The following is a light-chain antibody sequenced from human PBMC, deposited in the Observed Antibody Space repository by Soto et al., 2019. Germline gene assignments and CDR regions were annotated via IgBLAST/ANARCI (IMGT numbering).Light chain of an antibody. CDR3: QQRSNWPPLT. J-gene: IGKJ4*01. CDR1: QSVSSD. CDR2: DAS. Sequence: EIVLTQSPATLSLSPGERATFSCRASQSVSSDLVWYQQKPGQAPRLLIYDASNRATGIPARFSGSGSGTGFTLTISSLEPEDFAVYYCQQRSNWPPLTFGGGTKVDIK. V-gene: IGKV3-11*01.